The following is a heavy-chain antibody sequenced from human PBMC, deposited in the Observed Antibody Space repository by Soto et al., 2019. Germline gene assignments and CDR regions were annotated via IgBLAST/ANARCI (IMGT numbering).Heavy chain of an antibody. V-gene: IGHV1-46*01. J-gene: IGHJ3*02. CDR3: ARVASTGGALDI. Sequence: ASVKVSCKASGYTFTNFYIHWVQQAPGQGLEWMGLVNPYGGGAAYAPKFQDRVTLTFDTSTSTVYMELSSLTSGDTAVYYCARVASTGGALDIWGQGTVVTVSS. D-gene: IGHD2-15*01. CDR2: VNPYGGGA. CDR1: GYTFTNFY.